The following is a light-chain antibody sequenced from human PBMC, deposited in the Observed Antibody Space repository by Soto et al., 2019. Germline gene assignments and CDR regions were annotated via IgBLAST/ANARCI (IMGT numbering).Light chain of an antibody. V-gene: IGLV1-44*01. Sequence: QSALTQPPSASGTPGQRVSISCSGSSSNIGRDPVNWYQHLPGTAPKLLIYENNQRPSGVPDRFSGSKSGTSASLAISGLQSEDEADYFCAGWDADLRGFVFGTGTKVT. J-gene: IGLJ1*01. CDR2: ENN. CDR1: SSNIGRDP. CDR3: AGWDADLRGFV.